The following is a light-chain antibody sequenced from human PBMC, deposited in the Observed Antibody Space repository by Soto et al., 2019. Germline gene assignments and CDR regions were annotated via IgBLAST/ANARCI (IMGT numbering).Light chain of an antibody. J-gene: IGKJ4*01. CDR1: QSVSSSY. CDR2: GAS. CDR3: MQSIQLPLT. V-gene: IGKV3-20*01. Sequence: EIVLRQSPGTLSLSPGERATLSCRASQSVSSSYLGWYQQKPGQAPRLLIYGASSRATGIPDRFSGSGSGTDFTLKISRVEAEDVGVYYCMQSIQLPLTFGGGTKVDIK.